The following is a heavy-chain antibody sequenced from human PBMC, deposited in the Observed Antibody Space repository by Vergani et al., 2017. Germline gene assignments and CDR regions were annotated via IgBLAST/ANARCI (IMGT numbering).Heavy chain of an antibody. Sequence: QVQLQESGPGLLRPSQTLSLTCTVSGGSIRNDDYYWSWIRQPPGKGLEWIGYIYDSGSTYNNPSLKSRVTISVDTSKNQFSLKLSSVIAADTAVYYCARTRSALGNYYDSSGYEFDPWGQGTLVTVSS. D-gene: IGHD3-22*01. CDR3: ARTRSALGNYYDSSGYEFDP. CDR1: GGSIRNDDYY. CDR2: IYDSGST. J-gene: IGHJ5*02. V-gene: IGHV4-30-4*01.